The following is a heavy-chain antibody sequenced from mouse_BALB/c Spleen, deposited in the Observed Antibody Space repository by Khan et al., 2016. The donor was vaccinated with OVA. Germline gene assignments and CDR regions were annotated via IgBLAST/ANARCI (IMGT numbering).Heavy chain of an antibody. Sequence: VQLQQSGPGLVKPSQSLSLTCTVTGYSITSDYAWNWIRQFPGNKLEWMGYISYSGRTSYTPSLKSRISITRDTSKNQFFLQLNSVTTEDTAPYYCVRGRAYWGQGTLVTVSA. CDR3: VRGRAY. CDR1: GYSITSDYA. D-gene: IGHD3-3*01. V-gene: IGHV3-2*02. J-gene: IGHJ3*01. CDR2: ISYSGRT.